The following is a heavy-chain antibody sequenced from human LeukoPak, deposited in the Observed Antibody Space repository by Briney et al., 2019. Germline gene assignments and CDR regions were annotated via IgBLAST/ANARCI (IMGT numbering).Heavy chain of an antibody. V-gene: IGHV4-39*07. CDR1: GGSISSSSYY. CDR2: IYYSGST. D-gene: IGHD6-13*01. Sequence: PSETLSLTCTVSGGSISSSSYYWGWIRQPPGKGLEWIGSIYYSGSTYYNPSLKSRVTISVDTSKNQFSLKLSSVTAADTAVYYCARGMYSSSWYDRLHFDPWGQGTLVTVSS. CDR3: ARGMYSSSWYDRLHFDP. J-gene: IGHJ5*02.